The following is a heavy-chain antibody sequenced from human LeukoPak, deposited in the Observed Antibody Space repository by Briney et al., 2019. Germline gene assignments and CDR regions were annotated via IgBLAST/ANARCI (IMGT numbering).Heavy chain of an antibody. J-gene: IGHJ4*02. D-gene: IGHD1-26*01. CDR1: GYTFPSNG. Sequence: ASVKGSCKESGYTFPSNGISWVRQAPGQGLEWMGWISAYNGNTNYAQKLQGRVTMTTDTSTSTAYTELRSLRSDDTAVYYCARSMRGMGATTGDFDYWGQGTLVTVSS. V-gene: IGHV1-18*01. CDR3: ARSMRGMGATTGDFDY. CDR2: ISAYNGNT.